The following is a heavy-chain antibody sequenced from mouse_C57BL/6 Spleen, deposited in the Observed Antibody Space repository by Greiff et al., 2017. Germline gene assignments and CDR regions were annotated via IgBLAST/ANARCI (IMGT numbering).Heavy chain of an antibody. CDR2: IRNKANGYTT. CDR1: GFTFTDYY. Sequence: EVKLVESGGGLVQPGGSLSLSCAASGFTFTDYYMSWVRQPPGKALEWLGFIRNKANGYTTEYSASVKGRFTISRDNSQSILYLQMNALRAEDSATYYCARWRTGAYYFDYWGQGTTLTVSS. V-gene: IGHV7-3*01. J-gene: IGHJ2*01. D-gene: IGHD4-1*01. CDR3: ARWRTGAYYFDY.